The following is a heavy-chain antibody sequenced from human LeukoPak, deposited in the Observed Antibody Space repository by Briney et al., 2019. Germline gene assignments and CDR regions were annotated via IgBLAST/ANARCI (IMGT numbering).Heavy chain of an antibody. V-gene: IGHV4-39*01. CDR2: IYYSGST. CDR3: ARHGYSSAFDY. D-gene: IGHD6-19*01. CDR1: GGSISSSSYY. J-gene: IGHJ4*02. Sequence: SETLSLTCTVSGGSISSSSYYWGWIRQPPGKGLEWIGSIYYSGSTYYNPSLKSRVTISVDTSKNQFSLKLSSVTAADTALYYCARHGYSSAFDYWGQGTLVTVSS.